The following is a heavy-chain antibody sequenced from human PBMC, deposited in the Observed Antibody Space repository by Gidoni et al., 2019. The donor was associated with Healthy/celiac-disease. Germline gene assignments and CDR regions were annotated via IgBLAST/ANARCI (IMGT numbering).Heavy chain of an antibody. V-gene: IGHV5-51*01. J-gene: IGHJ3*02. CDR1: SFTSYW. CDR2: IYPGDSDT. D-gene: IGHD5-18*01. CDR3: ARLKDTAKAEWGAFDI. Sequence: SFTSYWIGWVRQMPGKGLEWMGIIYPGDSDTRYSPSFQGQVTISADKSISTAYLQWSSLKASDTAMYYCARLKDTAKAEWGAFDIWGQGTMVTVSS.